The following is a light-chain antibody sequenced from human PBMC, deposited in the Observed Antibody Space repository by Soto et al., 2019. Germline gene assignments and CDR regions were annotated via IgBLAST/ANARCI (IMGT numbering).Light chain of an antibody. V-gene: IGKV3-15*01. Sequence: EIVMTQSPATLSVSPGERATLSCRASQSVSTNLAWYQHKPGQAPRLLMYGASTRAPGLPARFSGSGSGTEFTLTISSLQSEDFAVYYCQHYDNWPLTFGQGTKLELK. J-gene: IGKJ2*01. CDR3: QHYDNWPLT. CDR2: GAS. CDR1: QSVSTN.